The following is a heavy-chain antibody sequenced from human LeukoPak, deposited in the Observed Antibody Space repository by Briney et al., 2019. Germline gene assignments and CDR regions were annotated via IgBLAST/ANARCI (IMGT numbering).Heavy chain of an antibody. V-gene: IGHV1-2*02. CDR1: GYTFTGYY. D-gene: IGHD3-10*01. CDR2: INPNSGGT. Sequence: ASVKVSCKASGYTFTGYYMHWVRQAPGQGLEWMGWINPNSGGTNYAQKFQGRVTMTRDTSISTAYMELSRLRSDDTAVYYCARHTMVRGVIGYWGQGTLVTVSS. J-gene: IGHJ4*02. CDR3: ARHTMVRGVIGY.